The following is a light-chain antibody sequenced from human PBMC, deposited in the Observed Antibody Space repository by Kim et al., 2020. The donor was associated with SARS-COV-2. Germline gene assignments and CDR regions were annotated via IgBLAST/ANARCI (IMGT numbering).Light chain of an antibody. CDR1: QSVSSW. CDR3: QQYKTYWT. J-gene: IGKJ1*01. Sequence: DIQMTQSPSTLSASVGDRVTITCRASQSVSSWLAWYQQKPGKAPNLLIYKASTLESGLPSRFSGSGSGTEFTLTISSLQPDDFATYYYQQYKTYWTFGQGTKVDIK. V-gene: IGKV1-5*03. CDR2: KAS.